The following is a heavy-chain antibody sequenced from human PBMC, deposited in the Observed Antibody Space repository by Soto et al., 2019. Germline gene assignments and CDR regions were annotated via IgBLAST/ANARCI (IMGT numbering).Heavy chain of an antibody. CDR1: GFSFAYYG. CDR3: AIAYSTTALDS. J-gene: IGHJ4*02. V-gene: IGHV3-30*03. Sequence: QVQLVESGGGVVQPGRSLRLSCAASGFSFAYYGMHWVRQARGKGLEWVAVISYDGTEKYYEDSVKIRFTISRDNTKNRLDLQMNSLRGEDTAVYFCAIAYSTTALDSWGQGTPVTVSS. D-gene: IGHD4-17*01. CDR2: ISYDGTEK.